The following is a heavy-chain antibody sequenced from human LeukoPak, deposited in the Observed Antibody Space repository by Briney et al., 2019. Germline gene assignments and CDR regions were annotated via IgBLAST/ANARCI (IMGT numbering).Heavy chain of an antibody. J-gene: IGHJ6*02. V-gene: IGHV3-7*01. CDR2: IKQDGSEK. CDR3: AREQQLVWGPVDV. CDR1: GFTFSSYW. D-gene: IGHD6-13*01. Sequence: GGSLRLSCAASGFTFSSYWMSWVRQAPGKGLEWVANIKQDGSEKYYVDSVKGRFTISRDDAKNSLYLQINSLRAEDTAVYYCAREQQLVWGPVDVWGQGTTVTVSS.